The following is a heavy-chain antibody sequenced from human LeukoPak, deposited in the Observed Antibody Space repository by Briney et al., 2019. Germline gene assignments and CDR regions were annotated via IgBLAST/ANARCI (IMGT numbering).Heavy chain of an antibody. V-gene: IGHV1-8*03. Sequence: ASVKVSCKTSGYTFTGYYMHWVRQATGQGLEWMGWMNPNSGNTGYAQKFQGRVTITRNTSISTAYMELSSLRSEDTAVYYCARGVRAVAGTFFHYYYYMDVWGKGTTVTVSS. D-gene: IGHD6-19*01. J-gene: IGHJ6*03. CDR2: MNPNSGNT. CDR1: GYTFTGYY. CDR3: ARGVRAVAGTFFHYYYYMDV.